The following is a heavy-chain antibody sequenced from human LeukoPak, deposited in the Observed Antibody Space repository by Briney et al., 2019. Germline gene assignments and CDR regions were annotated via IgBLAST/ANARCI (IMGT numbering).Heavy chain of an antibody. CDR3: ARALPRSGSDY. J-gene: IGHJ4*02. V-gene: IGHV6-1*01. D-gene: IGHD3-22*01. Sequence: SRTLSLTCAISGDSVSSKSATWNWNRQSPSRGLEWLGSGYLSYKWYNDYVVSVTSRIRNNADTSMNQVSLQLNSVTPEDTAVYYCARALPRSGSDYWGQGTLVTVSS. CDR1: GDSVSSKSAT. CDR2: GYLSYKWYN.